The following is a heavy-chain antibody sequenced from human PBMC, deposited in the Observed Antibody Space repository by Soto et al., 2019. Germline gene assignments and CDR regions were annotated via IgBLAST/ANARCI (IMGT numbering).Heavy chain of an antibody. Sequence: QVQLVESGGGVVQPGRSLRLSCAASGFTFSSYDMHWVRQAPGEGLEWVAVIWYDGSNKYYRDSVKGRFTISRDNSKNTLYLQMNSLRVEDTAVYYCAREFLADTATTLGYWGQGTLVTVSS. CDR1: GFTFSSYD. CDR3: AREFLADTATTLGY. J-gene: IGHJ4*02. CDR2: IWYDGSNK. D-gene: IGHD5-18*01. V-gene: IGHV3-33*01.